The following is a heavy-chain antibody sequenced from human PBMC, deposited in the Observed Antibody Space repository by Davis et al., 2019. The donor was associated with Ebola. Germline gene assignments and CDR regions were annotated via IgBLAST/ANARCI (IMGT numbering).Heavy chain of an antibody. D-gene: IGHD3-10*01. CDR1: DFTFSSYW. Sequence: GGSLRLSCAASDFTFSSYWMSWVRQAPGKGLEWVANMKQDGTEKYYVDSVKGRFTISRDNAKNSLYLQMNSLRAEDTAVYYCARDEVLGGWFAVRVYWGQGTLVTVSS. V-gene: IGHV3-7*01. CDR2: MKQDGTEK. J-gene: IGHJ4*02. CDR3: ARDEVLGGWFAVRVY.